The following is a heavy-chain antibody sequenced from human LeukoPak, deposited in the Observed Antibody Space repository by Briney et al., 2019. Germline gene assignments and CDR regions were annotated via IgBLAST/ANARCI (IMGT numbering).Heavy chain of an antibody. Sequence: GASVEVSCNASGYTFNRYAMNWVRQAPGQGLEWMGWINTNTGNPTYAQGFTGRFVFSLDTSASTAYLQISSLKAEDTAVYYCARVAGGIDYWGQGTLVTVSS. CDR3: ARVAGGIDY. J-gene: IGHJ4*02. V-gene: IGHV7-4-1*02. CDR1: GYTFNRYA. CDR2: INTNTGNP. D-gene: IGHD1-14*01.